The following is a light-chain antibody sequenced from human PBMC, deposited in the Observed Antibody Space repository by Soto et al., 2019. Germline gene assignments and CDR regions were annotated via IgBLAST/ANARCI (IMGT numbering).Light chain of an antibody. CDR1: QSVSSN. Sequence: ETVMTQSPATLSVSPGERATLSCRASQSVSSNLAWYQQKPGQAPRLLIYGASTGATGIPARFSGSGSGTEFTLTISSLQSEDFAVYYCQQYNNWPPTLGQGTKVEIK. CDR3: QQYNNWPPT. V-gene: IGKV3-15*01. CDR2: GAS. J-gene: IGKJ1*01.